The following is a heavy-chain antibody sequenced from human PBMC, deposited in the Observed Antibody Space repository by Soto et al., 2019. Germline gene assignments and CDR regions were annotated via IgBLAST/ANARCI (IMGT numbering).Heavy chain of an antibody. Sequence: ASVKVSCKASGYTFIGYYIHWVRQAPGQGLEWMGWINPNSGDTDYAQNFQGRVTITRDTSISTGYMELSRLRSDDTAMYYCAREDYRSVYSTGTDVRGQATTVPVSS. CDR3: AREDYRSVYSTGTDV. D-gene: IGHD3-3*01. CDR2: INPNSGDT. CDR1: GYTFIGYY. V-gene: IGHV1-2*02. J-gene: IGHJ6*02.